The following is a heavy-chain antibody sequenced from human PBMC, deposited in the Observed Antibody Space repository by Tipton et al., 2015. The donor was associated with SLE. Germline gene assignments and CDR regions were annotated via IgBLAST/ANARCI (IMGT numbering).Heavy chain of an antibody. CDR3: ARDGLLWFGESYYFDY. V-gene: IGHV4-38-2*02. J-gene: IGHJ4*02. Sequence: TLSLTCTVSGYSISSGYYWGWIRQPPGKGLEWIGSIYHSGSTYYNPSPKSRVTISVDTSKNQFSLKLSSVTAADTAVYYCARDGLLWFGESYYFDYWGQGTLVTVSS. CDR1: GYSISSGYY. CDR2: IYHSGST. D-gene: IGHD3-10*01.